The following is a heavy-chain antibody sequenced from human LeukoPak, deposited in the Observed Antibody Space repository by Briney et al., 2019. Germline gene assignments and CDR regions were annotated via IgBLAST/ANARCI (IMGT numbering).Heavy chain of an antibody. CDR1: GFTFSDYY. CDR3: ARVGQQYSSSGEDYYYYYMDV. V-gene: IGHV3-11*04. Sequence: GGSLRLSCAASGFTFSDYYMSWIRQAPGKGLEWVSYISSSGSTIYYADSVKGRFTISRDNAKNSLYLQMNSLRAEDTAVYYCARVGQQYSSSGEDYYYYYMDVWGKGTTVTVSS. D-gene: IGHD6-13*01. J-gene: IGHJ6*03. CDR2: ISSSGSTI.